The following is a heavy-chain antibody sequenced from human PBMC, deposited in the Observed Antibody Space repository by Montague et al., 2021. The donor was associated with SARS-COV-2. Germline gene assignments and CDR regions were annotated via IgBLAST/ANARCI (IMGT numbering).Heavy chain of an antibody. D-gene: IGHD3-22*01. CDR1: GGSISSSSYY. J-gene: IGHJ5*02. Sequence: SETLSLTCTVSGGSISSSSYYWGWIRQPPGKGLEWIGSIYYSGSTYYNPSLKSRVTISVDTSKNQFSLKLSSVTAADTAVYYCARGVTMIVVVMRYNWFDPWGQGPLVTVSS. CDR3: ARGVTMIVVVMRYNWFDP. V-gene: IGHV4-39*01. CDR2: IYYSGST.